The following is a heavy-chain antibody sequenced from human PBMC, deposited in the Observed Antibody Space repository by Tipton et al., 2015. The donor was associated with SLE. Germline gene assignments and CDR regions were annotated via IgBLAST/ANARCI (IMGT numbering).Heavy chain of an antibody. D-gene: IGHD5-12*01. CDR2: MNHSGST. CDR1: GGSFSGYY. J-gene: IGHJ4*02. V-gene: IGHV4-34*01. CDR3: ARRHYSGPFDS. Sequence: LRLSCAVYGGSFSGYYWSWIRQPPGKGLEWIGEMNHSGSTNYNPSLKSRVTISVDTSKNQFSLKLNSVTAADTAVYYCARRHYSGPFDSWGQGTLVTASS.